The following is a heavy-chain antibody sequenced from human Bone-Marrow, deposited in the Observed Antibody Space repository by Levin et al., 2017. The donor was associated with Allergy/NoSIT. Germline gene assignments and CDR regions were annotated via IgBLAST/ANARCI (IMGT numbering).Heavy chain of an antibody. D-gene: IGHD1/OR15-1a*01. CDR3: VRSESITGTEDLKVMDV. Sequence: GASVKVSCAASGFIFSKYSLHWVRQSPGKGLEWVSSISSASSYIFYADSVKGRFTISRDNAKNSLSLQMNSLRAEDTAVYYCVRSESITGTEDLKVMDVWGQGTTVTVSS. CDR2: ISSASSYI. J-gene: IGHJ6*02. V-gene: IGHV3-21*01. CDR1: GFIFSKYS.